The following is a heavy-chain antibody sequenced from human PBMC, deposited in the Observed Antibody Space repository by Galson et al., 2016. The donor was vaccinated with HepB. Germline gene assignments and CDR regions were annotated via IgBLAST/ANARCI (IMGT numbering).Heavy chain of an antibody. D-gene: IGHD6-13*01. Sequence: PALVKPTQTLTLTCTFSGFSVTTSGVAVAWIRQPPDEALEWLALIYWDNDRRFSPPLRSRLTITKDTSKNQVVLTMTNMDPDDTATYFCVYARGGIATVPTYYFDSWGQGTLVTVSS. J-gene: IGHJ4*02. CDR3: VYARGGIATVPTYYFDS. CDR1: GFSVTTSGVA. CDR2: IYWDNDR. V-gene: IGHV2-5*02.